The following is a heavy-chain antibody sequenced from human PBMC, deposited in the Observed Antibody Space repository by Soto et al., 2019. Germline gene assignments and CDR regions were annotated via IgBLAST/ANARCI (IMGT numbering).Heavy chain of an antibody. J-gene: IGHJ3*02. D-gene: IGHD6-19*01. CDR1: GFTFSSYA. V-gene: IGHV3-30-3*01. CDR2: IPYDGSNK. CDR3: ARDLGHRSVSGAFDI. Sequence: QVQLVESGGGVVQPGRSLRLSCAASGFTFSSYAMHWVRQAPGKGLEWVAVIPYDGSNKYYADSVKGRFTISRDNSKNTLYLQMNSLRAEDTAVYYCARDLGHRSVSGAFDIWGQGTMVTVSS.